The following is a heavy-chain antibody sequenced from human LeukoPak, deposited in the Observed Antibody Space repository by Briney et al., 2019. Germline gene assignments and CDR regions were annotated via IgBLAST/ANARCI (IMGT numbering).Heavy chain of an antibody. CDR1: GGSISSSSYY. CDR3: ARFGRELDY. J-gene: IGHJ4*02. V-gene: IGHV4-61*05. Sequence: SETLSLTCTVSGGSISSSSYYWGWIRQPPGKGLEWIGYIYYSGSTNYNPSPKSRVTISVDTSKNQFSLKLSSVTAADTAVYYCARFGRELDYWGQGTLVTVSS. CDR2: IYYSGST. D-gene: IGHD3/OR15-3a*01.